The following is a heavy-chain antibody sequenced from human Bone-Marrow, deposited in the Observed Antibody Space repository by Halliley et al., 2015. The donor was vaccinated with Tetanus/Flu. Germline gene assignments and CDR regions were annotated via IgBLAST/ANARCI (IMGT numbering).Heavy chain of an antibody. V-gene: IGHV3-33*03. CDR2: IWSDGGNK. D-gene: IGHD3-10*01. Sequence: SGLTINRYSMHWVRQVPGKGLEWVAAIWSDGGNKYYADSVKGRFTISRDNFKKTLYLQMDSLRAEDTALYYCATDAGVSPFDHWGQGTLVTVSS. CDR1: GLTINRYS. J-gene: IGHJ4*02. CDR3: ATDAGVSPFDH.